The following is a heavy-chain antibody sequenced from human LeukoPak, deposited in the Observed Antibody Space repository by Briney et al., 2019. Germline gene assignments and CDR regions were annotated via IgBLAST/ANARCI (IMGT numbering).Heavy chain of an antibody. CDR1: GLTFRNVW. Sequence: GGSLRLSCAASGLTFRNVWMSWARQAPGQGLEWVGRIKRQSDGGTPVYSAPVQGRFTIAKDVSRNKLFVQMYGLNTEDTAIYYCTNSRVKLASEEYWCVFGFWGQGTMVTVSS. CDR3: TNSRVKLASEEYWCVFGF. V-gene: IGHV3-15*01. J-gene: IGHJ3*01. D-gene: IGHD2-8*02. CDR2: IKRQSDGGTP.